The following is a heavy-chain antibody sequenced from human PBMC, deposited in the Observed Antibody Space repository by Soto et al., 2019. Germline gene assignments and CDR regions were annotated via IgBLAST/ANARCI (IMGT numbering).Heavy chain of an antibody. V-gene: IGHV5-51*01. Sequence: GESLKISCNGSGYSFTSYWIGWVRQMPGKGLEWMGIIYPGDSDTRYSPSFQGQVTISADKSISTAYLQRSSLKASDTAMYYCARSKRITIFGVVSGNWFDPWGQGTLVTVSS. CDR2: IYPGDSDT. CDR3: ARSKRITIFGVVSGNWFDP. CDR1: GYSFTSYW. D-gene: IGHD3-3*01. J-gene: IGHJ5*02.